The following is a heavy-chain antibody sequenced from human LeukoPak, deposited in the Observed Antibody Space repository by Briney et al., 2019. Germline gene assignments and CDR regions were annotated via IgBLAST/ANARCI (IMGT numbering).Heavy chain of an antibody. CDR2: IYPDDSDT. Sequence: GESLKIYCRSSFTNYWIGWVRQMPGEGLEWMGIIYPDDSDTRYSPSFQGQGTISADKSISTAYLQWSSLKASDTAMYYCARAYSSGWTFDYWGQGTLVTVSS. CDR3: ARAYSSGWTFDY. J-gene: IGHJ4*02. V-gene: IGHV5-51*01. CDR1: FTNYW. D-gene: IGHD6-19*01.